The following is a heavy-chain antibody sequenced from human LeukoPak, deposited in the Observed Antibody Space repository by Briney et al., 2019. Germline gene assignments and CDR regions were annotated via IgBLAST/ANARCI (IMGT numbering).Heavy chain of an antibody. J-gene: IGHJ4*02. CDR3: ARVGSRDGYNYYGY. Sequence: GASVKVSCKASGYTFTGYYMQWVGQAPGQGLEGMGRINAKSGGKNYAQKLQGRGTMTRDKTKSTAYMEVSRQRSDDTAVYYCARVGSRDGYNYYGYWGQGTLVTVSS. CDR2: INAKSGGK. V-gene: IGHV1-2*06. CDR1: GYTFTGYY. D-gene: IGHD5-24*01.